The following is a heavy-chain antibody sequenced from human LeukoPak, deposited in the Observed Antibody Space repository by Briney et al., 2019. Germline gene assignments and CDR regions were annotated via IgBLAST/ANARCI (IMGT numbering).Heavy chain of an antibody. CDR1: GFSFSGYG. CDR3: AKKNILTGYAPFDY. CDR2: IWYDGSNK. D-gene: IGHD3-9*01. V-gene: IGHV3-33*06. J-gene: IGHJ4*02. Sequence: GGSLRLSCAASGFSFSGYGMHWVRQVPGKGLAWVAVIWYDGSNKYYADSVKGRFAISRDNSKNTLSLQMNSLRADDTAIYYCAKKNILTGYAPFDYWGQGTLVTVSS.